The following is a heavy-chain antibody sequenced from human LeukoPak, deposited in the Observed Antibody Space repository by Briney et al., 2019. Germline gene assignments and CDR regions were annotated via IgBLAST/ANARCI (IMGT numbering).Heavy chain of an antibody. J-gene: IGHJ6*02. D-gene: IGHD4-17*01. CDR3: ARGRGTVTTNYYYYGMAV. Sequence: SGTLSLTCAVSGGSISSSNWWSWVRQPPGKGLEWIGEINHSGSTNYNPSLKSRVTISVDTSKNQFSLKLSSVTAADTAVYYCARGRGTVTTNYYYYGMAVWGQGTTVTVPS. CDR1: GGSISSSNW. V-gene: IGHV4-4*02. CDR2: INHSGST.